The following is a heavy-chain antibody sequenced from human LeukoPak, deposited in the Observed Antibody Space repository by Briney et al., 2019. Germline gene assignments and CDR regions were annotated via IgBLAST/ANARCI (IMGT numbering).Heavy chain of an antibody. CDR2: IYYSGST. V-gene: IGHV4-31*03. D-gene: IGHD3-22*01. Sequence: SETLSLTCTVSGDSISSGGYYWSWIRQHPGKGLEWIGYIYYSGSTYYNPSRKSRVTISVDTSKNQFSLKLSSVTAADTAVYYCARADYYDSSGRSQAFDIWGQGTMVTVSS. J-gene: IGHJ3*02. CDR1: GDSISSGGYY. CDR3: ARADYYDSSGRSQAFDI.